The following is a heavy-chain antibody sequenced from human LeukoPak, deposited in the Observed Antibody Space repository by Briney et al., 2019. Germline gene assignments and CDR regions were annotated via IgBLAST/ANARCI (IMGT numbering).Heavy chain of an antibody. CDR2: IISISSYK. CDR1: RFTLSIYI. D-gene: IGHD5-18*01. CDR3: ARDPDGYSYGYADY. Sequence: SGGSLRLSCAASRFTLSIYIMKCVRRAPGKGLEWVSCIISISSYKYYADSVKGRFTISRDNAKNSLYLQMNSLRVEDTAVYYCARDPDGYSYGYADYWGQGTLVTVSS. J-gene: IGHJ4*02. V-gene: IGHV3-21*01.